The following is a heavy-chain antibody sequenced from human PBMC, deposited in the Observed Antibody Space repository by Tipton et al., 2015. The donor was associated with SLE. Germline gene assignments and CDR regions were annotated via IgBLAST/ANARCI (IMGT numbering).Heavy chain of an antibody. D-gene: IGHD2-2*01. CDR3: ARGGHCSSTSCIDY. CDR2: IYTSGST. Sequence: TLSLTCTVSGGSISSGSYYWSWIRQPAGKGLEWIGRIYTSGSTNYNPSLKSRVTISLDMSTNQFFLDLSSVTAADSAVSYCARGGHCSSTSCIDYWGQGTLVSVS. V-gene: IGHV4-61*02. CDR1: GGSISSGSYY. J-gene: IGHJ4*02.